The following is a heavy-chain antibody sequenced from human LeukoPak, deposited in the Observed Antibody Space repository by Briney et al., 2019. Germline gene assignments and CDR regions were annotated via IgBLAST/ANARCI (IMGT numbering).Heavy chain of an antibody. CDR2: ISSSGSTI. D-gene: IGHD3-10*02. V-gene: IGHV3-48*03. CDR3: AELGITMIGGV. CDR1: GFTFSSYE. Sequence: VGSLRLSCAASGFTFSSYEMNWVRQAPGKGLEWVSYISSSGSTIYYADSVKGRFTISRDNAKNSLYLQMNSLTAEDTAVYYCAELGITMIGGVWGKGTTVTISS. J-gene: IGHJ6*04.